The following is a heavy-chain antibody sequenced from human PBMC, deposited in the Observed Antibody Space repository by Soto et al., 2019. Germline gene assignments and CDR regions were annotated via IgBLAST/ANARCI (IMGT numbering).Heavy chain of an antibody. J-gene: IGHJ4*02. V-gene: IGHV3-74*01. CDR2: INSDGSST. Sequence: EVQLVESGGGLVQPGGSLRLSCAASGFTFSSYWMHWVRQAPGKGLVWVSRINSDGSSTYYADSVKGRFTISTDNAKITLYLQMNSLRAEDTTVYYCARHFPWNRDYWGQGTLVTVSS. CDR3: ARHFPWNRDY. D-gene: IGHD1-1*01. CDR1: GFTFSSYW.